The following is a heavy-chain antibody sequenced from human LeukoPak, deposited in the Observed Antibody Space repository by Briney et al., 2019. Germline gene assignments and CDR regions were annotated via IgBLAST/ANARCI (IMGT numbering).Heavy chain of an antibody. CDR1: GYSFTSSW. J-gene: IGHJ3*02. CDR2: IYPDDSDT. D-gene: IGHD5-18*01. CDR3: ARGTGQYNYGHRGAFDT. Sequence: GESLKISCKGSGYSFTSSWIGWVRQMPGKGLEWMGIIYPDDSDTRYSPSFQGQVTMSADKSISTAYLQWSSLKASDTAMYHCARGTGQYNYGHRGAFDTWGQGTMVTVSS. V-gene: IGHV5-51*01.